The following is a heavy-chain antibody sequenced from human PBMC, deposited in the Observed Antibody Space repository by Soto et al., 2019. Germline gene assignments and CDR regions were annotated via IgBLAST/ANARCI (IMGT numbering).Heavy chain of an antibody. J-gene: IGHJ4*02. V-gene: IGHV4-4*07. Sequence: LSLTCSVSGASLLSSYWSWVRQPAGKGLEWIGHIFSSGRTSYNPSLKSRLTMSIDTSKNLFSLNLSSVTAADTAVYYCAKGWDVKYFDKWGQGTLVTVSS. CDR3: AKGWDVKYFDK. D-gene: IGHD1-26*01. CDR1: GASLLSSY. CDR2: IFSSGRT.